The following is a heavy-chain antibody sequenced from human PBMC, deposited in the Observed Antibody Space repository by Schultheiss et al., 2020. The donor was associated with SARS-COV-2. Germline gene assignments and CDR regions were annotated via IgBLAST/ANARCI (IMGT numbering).Heavy chain of an antibody. V-gene: IGHV4-61*01. CDR3: ASAHLRDYYGMDV. Sequence: SETLSLTCTVSGGSISSGSYYWSWIRQPPGKGLEWIGEINHSGSTNYNPSLKSRVTISVDTSKNQFSLKLSSVTAADTAVYYCASAHLRDYYGMDVWGQGTTVTVSS. J-gene: IGHJ6*02. D-gene: IGHD3-3*01. CDR2: INHSGST. CDR1: GGSISSGSYY.